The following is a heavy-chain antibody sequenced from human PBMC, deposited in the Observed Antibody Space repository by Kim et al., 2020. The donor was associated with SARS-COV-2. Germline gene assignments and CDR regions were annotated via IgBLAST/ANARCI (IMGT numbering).Heavy chain of an antibody. CDR2: FDPEDGET. J-gene: IGHJ5*02. CDR3: ATAKPVGATSWFDP. Sequence: ASVKVSCKVSGYTLTELSMHWVRLAPGKGLEWMGGFDPEDGETIYAQKFQGRVTMTEDTSTDTAYMELSSLRSEDTAVYYCATAKPVGATSWFDPWGQGTLVTVSS. D-gene: IGHD1-26*01. V-gene: IGHV1-24*01. CDR1: GYTLTELS.